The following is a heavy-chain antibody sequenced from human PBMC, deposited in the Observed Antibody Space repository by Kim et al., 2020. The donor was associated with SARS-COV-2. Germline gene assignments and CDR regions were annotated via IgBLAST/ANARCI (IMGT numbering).Heavy chain of an antibody. CDR3: ARDGDDYVWGSYRSVAY. CDR2: ISYDGSNK. V-gene: IGHV3-33*05. Sequence: GGSLRLSCAASGFTFSSYGMHWVRQAPGKGLEWVAVISYDGSNKYYADSVKGRFTISRDNSKNTLYLQMNSLRAEDTAVYYCARDGDDYVWGSYRSVAYWGPRTLVTASS. J-gene: IGHJ4*02. D-gene: IGHD3-16*02. CDR1: GFTFSSYG.